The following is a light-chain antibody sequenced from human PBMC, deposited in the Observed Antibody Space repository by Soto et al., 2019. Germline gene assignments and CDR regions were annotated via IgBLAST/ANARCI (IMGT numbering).Light chain of an antibody. Sequence: QSALTQPPSASGSPGQSVTISCTGTSSDVGGYNYVSWYQQHPGKAPKLMIYEVSKRPSGVPDRFSGSTSGNTASLTVSGLQAEDEDDYYCSSYAGSNSVVFGGGTQLTVL. CDR1: SSDVGGYNY. CDR2: EVS. J-gene: IGLJ2*01. CDR3: SSYAGSNSVV. V-gene: IGLV2-8*01.